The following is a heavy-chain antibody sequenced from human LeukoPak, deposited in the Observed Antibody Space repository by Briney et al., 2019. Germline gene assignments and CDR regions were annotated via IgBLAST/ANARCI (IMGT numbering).Heavy chain of an antibody. Sequence: GGSLRLSCAASGFTFSSYSMNWVRQAPGKGLEWVSYISSSSSTIYYADSVKGRFTISRDNAKNSLYLQMNSLSAEDTAVYYCARGSDYWGQGTLVTVSS. J-gene: IGHJ4*02. V-gene: IGHV3-48*01. CDR2: ISSSSSTI. CDR1: GFTFSSYS. CDR3: ARGSDY.